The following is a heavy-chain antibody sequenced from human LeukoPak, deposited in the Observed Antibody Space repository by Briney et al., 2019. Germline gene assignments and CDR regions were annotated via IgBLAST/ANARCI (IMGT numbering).Heavy chain of an antibody. J-gene: IGHJ4*02. CDR1: GGSISSYY. Sequence: PSETLSLTCTVSGGSISSYYWSWILQPAGKGLEWIGRIYTSGSTNYNPSLKSRVTMSVDTSKNQFSLNLSSVTAADTAVYYCVRVGSSGSYYFDYWGQGTLVTVSS. CDR2: IYTSGST. CDR3: VRVGSSGSYYFDY. V-gene: IGHV4-4*07. D-gene: IGHD6-19*01.